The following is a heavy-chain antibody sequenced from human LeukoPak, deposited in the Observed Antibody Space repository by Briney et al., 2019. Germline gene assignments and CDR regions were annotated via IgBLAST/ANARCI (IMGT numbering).Heavy chain of an antibody. J-gene: IGHJ4*02. CDR2: ISGSGGST. Sequence: PGGSLRLSCAASGFTFSSYGMSWVRQAPGKGLEWVSGISGSGGSTYYADSVKGRFTISRDNSKNTLYLQMNSLRAEDTAVYYCAKGPRGYYDGIADYWGQGTLVTVSS. CDR3: AKGPRGYYDGIADY. V-gene: IGHV3-23*01. CDR1: GFTFSSYG. D-gene: IGHD3-3*01.